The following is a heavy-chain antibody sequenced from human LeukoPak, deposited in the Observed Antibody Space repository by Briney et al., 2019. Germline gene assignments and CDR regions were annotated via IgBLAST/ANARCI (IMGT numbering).Heavy chain of an antibody. CDR1: GFTFSSYS. D-gene: IGHD2-2*01. V-gene: IGHV3-21*01. J-gene: IGHJ3*02. Sequence: GGSLRLSCAASGFTFSSYSMNWVRQTPGKGLEWVSSISSSSSYIYYADSLKGRFTISGDNAKNSLYLQMNSLRAEDTAVYYCARGYCSSTSCFFAFDIWGQGTMVTVSS. CDR2: ISSSSSYI. CDR3: ARGYCSSTSCFFAFDI.